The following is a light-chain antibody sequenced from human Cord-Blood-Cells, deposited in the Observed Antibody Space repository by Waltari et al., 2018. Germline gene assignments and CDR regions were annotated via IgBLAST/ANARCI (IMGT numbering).Light chain of an antibody. CDR3: QQRSNWIT. CDR2: DAS. Sequence: EIVLTQSPATLSLSPGERATLSCRASQSVSSYLAWYQQKPCQAPRLLIYDASNRATGIPARFSGSGSETDFTLTISSLEPEDFAVYYCQQRSNWITFGQGTRLEIK. CDR1: QSVSSY. J-gene: IGKJ5*01. V-gene: IGKV3-11*01.